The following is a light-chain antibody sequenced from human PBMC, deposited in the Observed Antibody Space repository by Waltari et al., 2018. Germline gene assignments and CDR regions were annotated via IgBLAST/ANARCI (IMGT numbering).Light chain of an antibody. Sequence: QSVLTQPPSASGTPGQRVTISCSGGSSNLGPNYVSWYQHRPGMAPKLLVYRNNQRPSGVPDRFSSSKFGTSASRAIGGLRSEDEADYYCGAWDDTLRFVFGGGTRLTVL. J-gene: IGLJ2*01. CDR1: SSNLGPNY. V-gene: IGLV1-47*01. CDR2: RNN. CDR3: GAWDDTLRFV.